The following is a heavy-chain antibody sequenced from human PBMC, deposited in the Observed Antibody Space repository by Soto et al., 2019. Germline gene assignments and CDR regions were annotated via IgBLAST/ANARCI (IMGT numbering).Heavy chain of an antibody. Sequence: SETLSLTCNVSGDSMTKYYWSWIRQPAGKGLEWIGRIYTSGSTNYNPSLKSRVTMSIDTSNNHFSLSLKSVTAADTAMYYCARTVGAAYYFDFWGQGARVTAPQ. CDR1: GDSMTKYY. CDR3: ARTVGAAYYFDF. J-gene: IGHJ4*02. V-gene: IGHV4-4*07. CDR2: IYTSGST. D-gene: IGHD1-26*01.